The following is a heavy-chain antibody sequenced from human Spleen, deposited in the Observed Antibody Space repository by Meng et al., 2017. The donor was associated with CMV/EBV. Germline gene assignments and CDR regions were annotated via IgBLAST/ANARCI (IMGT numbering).Heavy chain of an antibody. CDR3: ARDRDGSGNYFWRENPNWFDP. V-gene: IGHV3-48*03. CDR1: GFTFSNYE. D-gene: IGHD1-26*01. J-gene: IGHJ5*02. Sequence: GESLKISCVGSGFTFSNYEMNWVRQAPGKGLEWVSHISSSGGTIYYADSVKGRFTISRDNAKNSVYLQMNSLRAEDTAVYYCARDRDGSGNYFWRENPNWFDPWGQGTLVTVSS. CDR2: ISSSGGTI.